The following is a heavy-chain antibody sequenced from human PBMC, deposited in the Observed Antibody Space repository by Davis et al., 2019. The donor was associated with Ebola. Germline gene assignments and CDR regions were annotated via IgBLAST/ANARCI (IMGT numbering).Heavy chain of an antibody. Sequence: PGGSLRLSCAVSGLTFSSYAMSWVRQAPGKGLEWVSTISGSGGATYYADSVKGRFTISRDNSKNTLYLQMNSLRPEDTAVYYCAKDYCRGTSCYYYYYGMDLWGKGTTVTVSS. CDR3: AKDYCRGTSCYYYYYGMDL. CDR2: ISGSGGAT. J-gene: IGHJ6*04. D-gene: IGHD2-15*01. CDR1: GLTFSSYA. V-gene: IGHV3-23*01.